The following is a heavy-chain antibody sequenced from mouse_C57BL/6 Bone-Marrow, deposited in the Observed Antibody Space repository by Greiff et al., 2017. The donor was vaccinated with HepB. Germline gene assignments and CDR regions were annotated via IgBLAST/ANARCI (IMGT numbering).Heavy chain of an antibody. CDR2: IYPRSGNT. J-gene: IGHJ3*01. V-gene: IGHV1-81*01. Sequence: QVHVKQSGAELARPGASVKLSCKASGYTFTSYGISWVKQRTGQGLEWIGEIYPRSGNTYYNEKFKGKATLTADKSSSTAYMELRSLTSEDSAVYFCARTAGDGPFAYWGQGTLVTVSA. CDR1: GYTFTSYG. CDR3: ARTAGDGPFAY. D-gene: IGHD2-3*01.